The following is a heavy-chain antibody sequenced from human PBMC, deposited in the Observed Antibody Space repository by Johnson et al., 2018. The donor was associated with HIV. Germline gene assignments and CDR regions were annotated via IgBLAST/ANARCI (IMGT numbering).Heavy chain of an antibody. CDR3: ATDQWSSSWTNYAFDF. V-gene: IGHV3-13*01. J-gene: IGHJ3*01. D-gene: IGHD6-13*01. CDR1: GFTFSSYD. Sequence: VQLVESGGGLVQPGGSMRLSCAASGFTFSSYDMHWVRQATGKGLEWVSAIGTAGDTYYPGSVKGRFTISRENAKNSLYLHMNSLRAEDTAVYYCATDQWSSSWTNYAFDFWGHGTMVTFSS. CDR2: IGTAGDT.